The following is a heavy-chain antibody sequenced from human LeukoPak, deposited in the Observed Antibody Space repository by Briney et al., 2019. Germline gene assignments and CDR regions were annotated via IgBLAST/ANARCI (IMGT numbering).Heavy chain of an antibody. D-gene: IGHD2-2*01. CDR1: GGSITSNY. CDR3: ARGCSSTSCWLRMDV. Sequence: PEPLCLTYSASGGSITSNYQSWFRQPPGKELKCIGRIYTSGSTNYNPSLKGRVTMSVDTSKNQFSLKLSSLTAAATAVYYCARGCSSTSCWLRMDVWGQGTTVTVSS. J-gene: IGHJ6*02. V-gene: IGHV4-4*07. CDR2: IYTSGST.